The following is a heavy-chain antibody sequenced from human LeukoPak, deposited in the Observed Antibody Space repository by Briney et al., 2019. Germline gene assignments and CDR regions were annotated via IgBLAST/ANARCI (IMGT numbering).Heavy chain of an antibody. J-gene: IGHJ4*02. CDR3: ARAYYDYVWGSYRPAYFDY. CDR1: GGSISSYY. V-gene: IGHV4-59*08. Sequence: PSETLSLTCTVSGGSISSYYWSWIRQPPGKGLEWIGYIYYSGSTNYNPSLKSRVTISVDTSKNQFSLKLSSVTAADTAVYYCARAYYDYVWGSYRPAYFDYWGQGTLVTVSS. CDR2: IYYSGST. D-gene: IGHD3-16*02.